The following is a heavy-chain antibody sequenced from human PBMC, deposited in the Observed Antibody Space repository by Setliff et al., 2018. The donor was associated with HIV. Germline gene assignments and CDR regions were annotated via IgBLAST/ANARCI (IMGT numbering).Heavy chain of an antibody. V-gene: IGHV1-3*01. Sequence: ASVKVSCKASGYTFTSYAMHWVRQAPGQRLEWMGWINAGNGSTKYSQKFQGRVTITRDTSASTAYMELSSLRSEDTAVYYCARDYYDSSGPGWYFDLWGRGTLVTVSS. CDR3: ARDYYDSSGPGWYFDL. D-gene: IGHD3-22*01. CDR1: GYTFTSYA. J-gene: IGHJ2*01. CDR2: INAGNGST.